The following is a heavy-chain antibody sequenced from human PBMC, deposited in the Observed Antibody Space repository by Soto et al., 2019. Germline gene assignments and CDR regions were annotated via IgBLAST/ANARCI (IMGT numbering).Heavy chain of an antibody. V-gene: IGHV1-69*02. D-gene: IGHD3-22*01. CDR2: IIPILGIA. CDR3: ARLYYYDSSGYYPEAFDI. CDR1: GGTFSSYT. J-gene: IGHJ3*02. Sequence: SVKVSCKASGGTFSSYTISWVRQAPGQGLEWMGRIIPILGIANYAQKFQGRVTITADKSTSTAYMELSSLRSEDTAVYYCARLYYYDSSGYYPEAFDIWGQGTMVTVSS.